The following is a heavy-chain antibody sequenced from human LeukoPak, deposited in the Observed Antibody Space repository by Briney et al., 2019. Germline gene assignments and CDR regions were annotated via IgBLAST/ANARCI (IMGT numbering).Heavy chain of an antibody. D-gene: IGHD3-3*01. CDR2: ISSSSRNT. CDR1: GFTFSTYS. V-gene: IGHV3-21*01. Sequence: PGGSLRLSCAGSGFTFSTYSMTWVRQAPGKGLEWVSSISSSSRNTYYTDSVKGRFTISRDSAKSSLYLQMSSLRVEDTAVYYCARGGTFGVDISDYWGQGTLVTVSS. CDR3: ARGGTFGVDISDY. J-gene: IGHJ4*02.